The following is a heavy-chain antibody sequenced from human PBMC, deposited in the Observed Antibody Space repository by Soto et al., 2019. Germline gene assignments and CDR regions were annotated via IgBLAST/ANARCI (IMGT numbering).Heavy chain of an antibody. V-gene: IGHV4-34*01. D-gene: IGHD3-22*01. Sequence: SETLSLTRAVYGGSFSGYYWSWIRQPPGKGLEWIGEINHSGSTYYNPSLKSRVTISVDRSKNRFSLNLNSVTAADTAVYYCARANRPITMTYLNWFDPWGQGTLVTVSS. CDR2: INHSGST. CDR3: ARANRPITMTYLNWFDP. J-gene: IGHJ5*02. CDR1: GGSFSGYY.